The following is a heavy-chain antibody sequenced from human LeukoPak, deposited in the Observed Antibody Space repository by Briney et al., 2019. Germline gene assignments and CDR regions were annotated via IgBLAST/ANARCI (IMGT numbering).Heavy chain of an antibody. CDR2: ISGSSSYI. CDR1: GFSFSSHA. Sequence: GGSLRLSCEASGFSFSSHAMSWVRQAPGKGLEWVLAISGSSSYIYYADSVKGRFTISRDNAKNSLYLQMNSLRAEDTAVYYCARMETGTTYYRGQGTLVTVSS. CDR3: ARMETGTTYY. D-gene: IGHD1-7*01. J-gene: IGHJ4*02. V-gene: IGHV3-21*01.